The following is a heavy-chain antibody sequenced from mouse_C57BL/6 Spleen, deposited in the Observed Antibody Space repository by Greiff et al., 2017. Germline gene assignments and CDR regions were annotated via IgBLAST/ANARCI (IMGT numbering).Heavy chain of an antibody. V-gene: IGHV5-9*01. CDR2: ISCGGGNT. CDR1: GFTFSSYT. D-gene: IGHD1-1*01. Sequence: EVQRVESGGGLVKPGGSLKLSCAASGFTFSSYTMSWVRQTPEKRLEWVATISCGGGNTYYPDSVKGRFTISRDNAKNTLYLHMSSLRSEDTALYYCAREAYSWAMDYWGQGTSVTVSS. J-gene: IGHJ4*01. CDR3: AREAYSWAMDY.